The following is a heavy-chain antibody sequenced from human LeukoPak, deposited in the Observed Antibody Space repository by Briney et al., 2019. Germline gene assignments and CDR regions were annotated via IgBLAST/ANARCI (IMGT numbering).Heavy chain of an antibody. CDR1: GFTFSSYA. V-gene: IGHV3-23*01. J-gene: IGHJ4*02. CDR2: ISPSGDST. CDR3: AKIPKGGYFDY. D-gene: IGHD2-2*01. Sequence: PGGSLRLSCAASGFTFSSYAMSWVRQAPGKGLEWVSHISPSGDSTYYADSVKGRFTISRDSSKNTLSLQMNSLRAEDTAVYYCAKIPKGGYFDYWGQGTLVTVSS.